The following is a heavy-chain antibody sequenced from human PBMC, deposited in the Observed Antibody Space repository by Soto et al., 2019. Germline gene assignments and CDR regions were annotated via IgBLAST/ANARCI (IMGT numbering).Heavy chain of an antibody. Sequence: LSETLSLTCTVSGGSISSYYWSWIRQPPGKGLEWIGYIYYSGSTNYSPSLKSRVTISVDTSKNQFSLKLSSVTAADTAVYYCARDGSGDYHDRYNWFDPWGQGTLVTVSS. D-gene: IGHD2-21*02. CDR1: GGSISSYY. CDR2: IYYSGST. J-gene: IGHJ5*02. V-gene: IGHV4-59*01. CDR3: ARDGSGDYHDRYNWFDP.